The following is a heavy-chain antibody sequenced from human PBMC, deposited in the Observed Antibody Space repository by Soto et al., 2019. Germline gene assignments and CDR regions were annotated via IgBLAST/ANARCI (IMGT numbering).Heavy chain of an antibody. CDR3: ARDVIPPGIAVAAGWFDP. CDR1: GDSVSSNSAA. J-gene: IGHJ5*02. CDR2: TYYRSKWYN. D-gene: IGHD6-19*01. V-gene: IGHV6-1*01. Sequence: SQTLSLTCAISGDSVSSNSAAWNWIRQSPSRGLKWLGRTYYRSKWYNDYAVSVKSRITINPDTSKNQFSLQLNSVTPEDTAVYYCARDVIPPGIAVAAGWFDPWGQGTLVTVSS.